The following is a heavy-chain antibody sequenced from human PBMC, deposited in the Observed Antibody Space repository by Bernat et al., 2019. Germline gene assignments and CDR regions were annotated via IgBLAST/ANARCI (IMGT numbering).Heavy chain of an antibody. CDR2: IYYSGST. CDR3: ARHRGGVVDAFEI. J-gene: IGHJ3*02. Sequence: QVQLQESGPGLVKPADTLSLTCGVSGYSISNNNWWGWIRQPPGKGLEWIGYIYYSGSTNYNPSLKSRVTISVDTSKNQFSLKLSSVTAADTAVYYCARHRGGVVDAFEIWGQGTMVTVSS. CDR1: GYSISNNNW. V-gene: IGHV4-28*01.